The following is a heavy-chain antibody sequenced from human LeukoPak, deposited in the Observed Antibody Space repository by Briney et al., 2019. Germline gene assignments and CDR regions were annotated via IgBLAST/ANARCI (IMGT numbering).Heavy chain of an antibody. CDR1: GGSISSYY. CDR2: IYYSGST. D-gene: IGHD3-16*02. Sequence: SETLSLTCTVSGGSISSYYWSWIRQPPGKGLEWIGYIYYSGSTNYNPSLKSRVTISVDTSKNQFSLKLSSVTAAGTAVYYCARASNVWGSYRYQYYFDYWGQGTLVTVSS. V-gene: IGHV4-59*12. CDR3: ARASNVWGSYRYQYYFDY. J-gene: IGHJ4*02.